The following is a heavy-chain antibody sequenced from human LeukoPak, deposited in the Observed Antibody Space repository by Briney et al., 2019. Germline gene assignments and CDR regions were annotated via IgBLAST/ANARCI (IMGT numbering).Heavy chain of an antibody. CDR2: ISGSGGST. D-gene: IGHD6-13*01. Sequence: GGSLTLSCAASGFTFSSYAMSGVRQAPGKELEWVSAISGSGGSTYYADSVKGRFTISRDNSKNTLYLQMNSLRAEDTAVYYCAKGSGYSSSWPFDYWGQGTLVTVSS. V-gene: IGHV3-23*01. CDR1: GFTFSSYA. J-gene: IGHJ4*02. CDR3: AKGSGYSSSWPFDY.